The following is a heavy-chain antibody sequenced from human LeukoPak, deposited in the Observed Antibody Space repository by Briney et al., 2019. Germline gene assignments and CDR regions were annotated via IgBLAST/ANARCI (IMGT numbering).Heavy chain of an antibody. D-gene: IGHD6-13*01. V-gene: IGHV3-74*01. CDR2: IHSDGSST. Sequence: GGSLRLSCAASGFTFSSYWMHWVRQVPGKWLVWVSRIHSDGSSTSYADSVKGRFTISRDNAKNTLYLQMNSLRAEDTAVYHCARAASSSWYQFDYWGQGTLVTVSS. J-gene: IGHJ4*02. CDR3: ARAASSSWYQFDY. CDR1: GFTFSSYW.